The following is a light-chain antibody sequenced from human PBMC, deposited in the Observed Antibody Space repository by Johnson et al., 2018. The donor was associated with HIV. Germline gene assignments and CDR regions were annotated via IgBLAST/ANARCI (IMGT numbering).Light chain of an antibody. J-gene: IGLJ1*01. V-gene: IGLV1-51*01. CDR2: DNN. CDR1: SSNIEHNY. CDR3: GTWDSSLSAGNV. Sequence: QSVLTQPPSVSAAPGQKVTISCYGSSSNIEHNYISWYQQLPGTAPKLLIYDNNKRPSGIPDRFSGSKSGTSATLGITGLQTGDASDYYCGTWDSSLSAGNVFGTGTKVTVL.